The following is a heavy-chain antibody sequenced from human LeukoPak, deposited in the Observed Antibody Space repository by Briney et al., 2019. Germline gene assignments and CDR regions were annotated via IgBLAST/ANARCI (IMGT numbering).Heavy chain of an antibody. CDR1: GFTFSSYA. CDR3: AKDSFYCSSTSCYPFWSGYYYYYYMDV. V-gene: IGHV3-30-3*01. J-gene: IGHJ6*03. CDR2: ISYDGSNK. Sequence: GGSLRLSCAASGFTFSSYAMHWVCQAPGKGPEWVAVISYDGSNKYYADSVKGRFTISRDNSKNTLYLQMNSLRAEDTAVYYCAKDSFYCSSTSCYPFWSGYYYYYYMDVWGKGTTVTVSS. D-gene: IGHD2-2*01.